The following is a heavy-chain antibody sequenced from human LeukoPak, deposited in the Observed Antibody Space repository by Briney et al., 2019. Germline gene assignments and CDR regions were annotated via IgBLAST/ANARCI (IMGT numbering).Heavy chain of an antibody. J-gene: IGHJ4*02. CDR2: ISAYNGNT. V-gene: IGHV1-18*01. Sequence: GASVKVSCKASGYTFPSYGISWVRQAPGQGLEWMGWISAYNGNTKYAQKLQGRVTMTTDTSTSTAYMELRSLRSDDTAVFYCARDPGVSGGPYYFDYWGQGTLVTVSS. CDR1: GYTFPSYG. D-gene: IGHD4-23*01. CDR3: ARDPGVSGGPYYFDY.